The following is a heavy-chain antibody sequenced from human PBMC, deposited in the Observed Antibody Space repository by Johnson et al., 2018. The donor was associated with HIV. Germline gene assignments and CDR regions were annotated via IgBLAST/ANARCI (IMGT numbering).Heavy chain of an antibody. Sequence: VQVVESGGGVVQPGRSLRLSCAASGFTFSNYGMHWVRQAPGKGLEWVAVISYDGSNEYYAEFVKGRFTISRDNSKNTLYLQMNSLRAGDTAVYYCARHKGQQYDTFDIWGQGTMVTVSS. CDR1: GFTFSNYG. J-gene: IGHJ3*02. V-gene: IGHV3-30*03. D-gene: IGHD6-13*01. CDR2: ISYDGSNE. CDR3: ARHKGQQYDTFDI.